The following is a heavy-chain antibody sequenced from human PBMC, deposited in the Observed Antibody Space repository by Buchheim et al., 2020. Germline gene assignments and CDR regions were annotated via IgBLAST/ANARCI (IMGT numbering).Heavy chain of an antibody. J-gene: IGHJ4*02. V-gene: IGHV3-30*04. CDR3: ARDRMVRGVRRSQYDY. Sequence: QVQLVESGGGVVQPGRSLRLSCAASGFTFSSYAMHWVRQAPGKGLEWVALISYGGSNTYNADSVKGRFTISRDNSKNTLYLQMNSLRAEDTAVYYCARDRMVRGVRRSQYDYWGQGTL. CDR2: ISYGGSNT. D-gene: IGHD3-10*01. CDR1: GFTFSSYA.